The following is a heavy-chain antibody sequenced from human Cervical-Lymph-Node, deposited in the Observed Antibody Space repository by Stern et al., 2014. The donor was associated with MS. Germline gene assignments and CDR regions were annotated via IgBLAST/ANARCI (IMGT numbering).Heavy chain of an antibody. CDR3: VKDLPMFGDILRHPRSSAMDV. V-gene: IGHV3-9*01. D-gene: IGHD3-9*01. Sequence: EVQLVESGGDLVQSGRSLRLSCATSGFAFDNYAMHWVRQCPGKGLEGVSGIDTVSRDKGYADSVKGRFAISRNNAKMVLYLQMDGLKSEDTAVYYCVKDLPMFGDILRHPRSSAMDVWGQGTTVRVSS. CDR2: IDTVSRDK. CDR1: GFAFDNYA. J-gene: IGHJ6*02.